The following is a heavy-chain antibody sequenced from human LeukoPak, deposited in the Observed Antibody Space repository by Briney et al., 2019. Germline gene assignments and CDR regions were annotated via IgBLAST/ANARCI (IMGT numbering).Heavy chain of an antibody. CDR2: IYYTGTT. D-gene: IGHD3-10*01. Sequence: PSETLSLTCTVSGGSISSYYWSWIRQPPGKELEWIGFIYYTGTTRYNPSLDSRVTISVDTSTNQFSLNLDSVTAADTAVYYCARLGSYFDYWGQGTLVTVSS. CDR1: GGSISSYY. CDR3: ARLGSYFDY. J-gene: IGHJ4*02. V-gene: IGHV4-59*08.